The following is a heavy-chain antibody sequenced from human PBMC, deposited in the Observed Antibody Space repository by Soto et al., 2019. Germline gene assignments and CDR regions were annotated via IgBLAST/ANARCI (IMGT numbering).Heavy chain of an antibody. CDR1: GYTFTTYG. J-gene: IGHJ4*02. CDR2: INPYNGNT. V-gene: IGHV1-18*01. Sequence: ASVKVSCKASGYTFTTYGLSWVRQAPGQGLEYMGWINPYNGNTNYAQNFQGRVTLTTDTSTSTAYMELRSLRSDDTAIYYCARGGMITFGGVIVILDNWGQGTLVTVSS. CDR3: ARGGMITFGGVIVILDN. D-gene: IGHD3-16*02.